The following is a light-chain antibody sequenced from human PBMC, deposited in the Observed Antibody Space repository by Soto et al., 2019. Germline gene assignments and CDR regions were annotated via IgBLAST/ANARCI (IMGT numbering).Light chain of an antibody. V-gene: IGLV1-47*01. CDR3: AAWDDSLRAPV. Sequence: QSALTQPPSASATPGQRITISCFGSSSNIGSNYGYWYQQLPVTAPKLLISRDDERPSGVPDRFSGSKSGTSASLAISGVRSEDEADYFCAAWDDSLRAPVFGGGTKVTVL. J-gene: IGLJ2*01. CDR1: SSNIGSNY. CDR2: RDD.